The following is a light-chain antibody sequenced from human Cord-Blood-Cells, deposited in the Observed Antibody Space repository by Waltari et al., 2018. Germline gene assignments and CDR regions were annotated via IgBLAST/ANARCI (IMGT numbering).Light chain of an antibody. V-gene: IGLV2-14*01. Sequence: QSALTQPASVSGSPGQSITISCTGTSSDVGGYNYVSWYQEHPGNAPKLMIYDVSNRPSGVSNRCSGSKSGNTASLTISGLQAEDEADYYCSSYTSSSTRVFGGGTKLTVL. CDR3: SSYTSSSTRV. CDR2: DVS. CDR1: SSDVGGYNY. J-gene: IGLJ2*01.